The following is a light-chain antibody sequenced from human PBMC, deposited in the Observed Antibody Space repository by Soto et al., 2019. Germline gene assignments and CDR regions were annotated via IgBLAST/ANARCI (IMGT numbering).Light chain of an antibody. CDR1: QSISSY. Sequence: DIQMTRSPSSLSASVGDRVTITCRASQSISSYLNWYQQKPGKAPKLLIYAASSLQSGVPSRFSGSGSGTDFTLTISSLQPEDFATYYCQQSYSTLGITFGQGTRLEIK. J-gene: IGKJ5*01. CDR2: AAS. CDR3: QQSYSTLGIT. V-gene: IGKV1-39*01.